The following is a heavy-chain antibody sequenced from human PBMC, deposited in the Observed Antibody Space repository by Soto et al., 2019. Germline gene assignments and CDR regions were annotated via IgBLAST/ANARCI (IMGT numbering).Heavy chain of an antibody. V-gene: IGHV4-59*01. Sequence: SETLSLTCTVSGGSISSYYWSWIRQPPGKGLEWIGYIYYRGSTTYNPSLKNRVTISVDASKSQFYLKLRSVTAADTAVYYCARGMAEEQIFYYFDYWGQGALVTVSS. J-gene: IGHJ4*02. CDR2: IYYRGST. CDR1: GGSISSYY. D-gene: IGHD2-15*01. CDR3: ARGMAEEQIFYYFDY.